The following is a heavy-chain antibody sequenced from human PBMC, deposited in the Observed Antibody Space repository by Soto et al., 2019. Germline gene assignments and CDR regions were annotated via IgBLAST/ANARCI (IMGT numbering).Heavy chain of an antibody. CDR3: ARDFHPSLLDIVLVPAAKDGREV. J-gene: IGHJ6*02. CDR1: GFTFDDYA. V-gene: IGHV3-9*01. D-gene: IGHD2-2*01. CDR2: ISWNSGSI. Sequence: PGGSLRLSCAASGFTFDDYAMHWVRQAPGKGLEWVSGISWNSGSIGYADSVKGRFTISRDNAKNSLYLQMNSLRAEDTAVYYCARDFHPSLLDIVLVPAAKDGREVWGQGTTVTVSS.